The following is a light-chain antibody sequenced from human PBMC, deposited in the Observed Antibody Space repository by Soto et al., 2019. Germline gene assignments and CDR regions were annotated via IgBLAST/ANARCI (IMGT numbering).Light chain of an antibody. J-gene: IGKJ5*01. CDR2: KSS. CDR1: EVISRW. V-gene: IGKV1-5*03. Sequence: DIQMTHSPSTLSASVVDRVTITFLASEVISRWLAWYQQKPGKAAKLLIYKSSSLEGGVPSRFSGSGSGTEFTLTINSLQADDFATYYCQQHNSFSINFGQGTRLEIK. CDR3: QQHNSFSIN.